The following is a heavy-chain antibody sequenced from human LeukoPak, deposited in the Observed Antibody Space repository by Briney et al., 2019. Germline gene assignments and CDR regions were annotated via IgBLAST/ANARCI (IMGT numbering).Heavy chain of an antibody. CDR3: ARGYQDSSWYGTGYFQH. CDR1: GGSFSGYY. CDR2: INHSGST. D-gene: IGHD6-13*01. J-gene: IGHJ1*01. V-gene: IGHV4-34*01. Sequence: PSETLSLTCAVYGGSFSGYYWSWIRQPPGKGLEWVGEINHSGSTNYNPSLKSRVTISVDTYKNQFSLKLSSVTAADTAVYYCARGYQDSSWYGTGYFQHWGQGTLVTVSS.